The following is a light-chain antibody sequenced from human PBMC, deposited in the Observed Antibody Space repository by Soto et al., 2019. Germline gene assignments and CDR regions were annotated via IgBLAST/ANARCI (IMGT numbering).Light chain of an antibody. V-gene: IGKV1-12*01. CDR1: QDIRNW. Sequence: DIQMTQSPSSVSASVGDRVTITCRASQDIRNWLAWYQQKPGKAPKLLIHAASSLLSGVPSRFSGSGSGTEFTLTISGLQPEDIATYYCQQANSFPRTFGPGTKVDFK. CDR3: QQANSFPRT. J-gene: IGKJ3*01. CDR2: AAS.